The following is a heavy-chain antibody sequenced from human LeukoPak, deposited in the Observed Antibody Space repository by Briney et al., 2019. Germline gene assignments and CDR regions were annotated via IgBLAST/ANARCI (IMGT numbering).Heavy chain of an antibody. CDR3: ARALSRVRGYFDY. V-gene: IGHV3-23*01. J-gene: IGHJ4*02. D-gene: IGHD3-10*01. CDR1: GFTFSSYA. Sequence: GGSLRLSCAASGFTFSSYAMSWVRQAPGKGLEWVSAISGSGGSTYYADSVKGRFTISRDNAKNSLYLQMEGLRAGDTAVYYCARALSRVRGYFDYWGQGTLVTVSS. CDR2: ISGSGGST.